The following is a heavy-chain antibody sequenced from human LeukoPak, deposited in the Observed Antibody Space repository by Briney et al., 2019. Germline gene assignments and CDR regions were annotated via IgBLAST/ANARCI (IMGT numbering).Heavy chain of an antibody. V-gene: IGHV4-59*01. J-gene: IGHJ5*02. D-gene: IGHD3-3*01. Sequence: SETLSLTCTVSGGSISSYYWSWIRQPPGKGLEWIGYIYYSGSTNYNPSLKSRVTISVDTSKNQFSLKLSSVTAADTAVYYCARGSSSITIFGVGWFDPGGQGTLVTVSS. CDR3: ARGSSSITIFGVGWFDP. CDR1: GGSISSYY. CDR2: IYYSGST.